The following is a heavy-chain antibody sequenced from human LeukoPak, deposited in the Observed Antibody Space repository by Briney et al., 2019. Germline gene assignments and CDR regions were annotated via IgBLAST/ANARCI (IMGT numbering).Heavy chain of an antibody. V-gene: IGHV3-23*01. Sequence: PGGSLRLSCAASGFTFSSCAMSWVRQAPGKGLEWVSAIGGGGSTTYYADSVKGRFTISRDNSKNTLYLQMNSLGAEDTAIYYCAKARGYYDSSGYRYFDYWGQGTLVTVSS. D-gene: IGHD3-22*01. CDR1: GFTFSSCA. CDR2: IGGGGSTT. CDR3: AKARGYYDSSGYRYFDY. J-gene: IGHJ4*02.